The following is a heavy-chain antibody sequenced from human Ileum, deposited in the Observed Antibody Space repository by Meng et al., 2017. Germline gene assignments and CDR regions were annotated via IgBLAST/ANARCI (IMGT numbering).Heavy chain of an antibody. CDR1: GFTFSNYW. D-gene: IGHD1-14*01. CDR3: ARDPHNGNRFDY. J-gene: IGHJ4*02. Sequence: GESLRISCEVSGFTFSNYWMSWVRQAPGKGLEWVANIKHFGGDESYMGSVEGRFTISRDDARNSLYLQMNSLRADDTALYYCARDPHNGNRFDYWGQGTLVTVSS. V-gene: IGHV3-7*01. CDR2: IKHFGGDE.